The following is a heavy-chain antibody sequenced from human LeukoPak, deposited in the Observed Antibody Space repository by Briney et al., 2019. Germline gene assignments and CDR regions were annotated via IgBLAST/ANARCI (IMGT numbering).Heavy chain of an antibody. V-gene: IGHV1-2*02. Sequence: GASVKVSCKASGYTFTGYYMHWVRQAPGQGLEWMGWINPNSGGTNYAQKFQGRVTMTRDTSVSTAYMELSRLRSDNTAVYYCARSGLRVFGSTSCRFDYWGQGTLVTVSS. D-gene: IGHD2-2*01. CDR2: INPNSGGT. CDR3: ARSGLRVFGSTSCRFDY. J-gene: IGHJ4*02. CDR1: GYTFTGYY.